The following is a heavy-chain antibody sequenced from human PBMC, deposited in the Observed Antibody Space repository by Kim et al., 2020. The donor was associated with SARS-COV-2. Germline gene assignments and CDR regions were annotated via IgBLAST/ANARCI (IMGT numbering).Heavy chain of an antibody. Sequence: SETLSLTCTVSGGSISSSSYYWGWIRQPPGKGLEWIGSIYYSGSTYYNPSLKSRVTISVDTSKNQFSLKLSSVTAADTAVYYCARDGGSGVKGRYFDWSTNHYFDYCGQGTLVTVSS. CDR3: ARDGGSGVKGRYFDWSTNHYFDY. CDR2: IYYSGST. D-gene: IGHD3-9*01. CDR1: GGSISSSSYY. V-gene: IGHV4-39*07. J-gene: IGHJ4*02.